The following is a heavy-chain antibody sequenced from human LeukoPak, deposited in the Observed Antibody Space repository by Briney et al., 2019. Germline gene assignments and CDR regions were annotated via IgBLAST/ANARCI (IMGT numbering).Heavy chain of an antibody. D-gene: IGHD2-21*02. CDR2: IRSKANSYAT. V-gene: IGHV3-73*01. CDR3: TRTVVTAILSYAFDI. Sequence: GGSLKLSCAASGFTFSGSAMHWVRQASGKGLEWVGRIRSKANSYATAYAASVKGKFTISRDDSKNTAYLQMNSLKTEDTAVYYCTRTVVTAILSYAFDIWGQGTMVTVSS. CDR1: GFTFSGSA. J-gene: IGHJ3*02.